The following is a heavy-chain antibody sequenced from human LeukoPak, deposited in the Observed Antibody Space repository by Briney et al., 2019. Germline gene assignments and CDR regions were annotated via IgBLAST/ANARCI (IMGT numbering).Heavy chain of an antibody. CDR1: GFTFDDYA. J-gene: IGHJ4*02. D-gene: IGHD1-26*01. Sequence: PGGSLRLSCAASGFTFDDYAMHWVRQAPGKGLEWVSLISWDGGSTYYADSVKGRFTISRDNSKNSLYLQMNSLRAEDTALYYCATTSYSGSYNLVGFDYWGQGTLVTVSS. CDR2: ISWDGGST. CDR3: ATTSYSGSYNLVGFDY. V-gene: IGHV3-43D*03.